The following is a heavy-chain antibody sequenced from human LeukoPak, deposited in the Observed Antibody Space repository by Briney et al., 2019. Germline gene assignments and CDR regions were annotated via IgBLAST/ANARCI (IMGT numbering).Heavy chain of an antibody. CDR2: IYYSGST. CDR3: ARAYGSGSYFDY. Sequence: SETLSLTCTVSGGSISSYYWSWIRQPPGKGLEWIGSIYYSGSTYYNPSLKSRVTISVDTSKNQFSLKLSSVTAADTAVYYCARAYGSGSYFDYWGQGTLVTVSS. J-gene: IGHJ4*02. V-gene: IGHV4-59*12. D-gene: IGHD3-10*01. CDR1: GGSISSYY.